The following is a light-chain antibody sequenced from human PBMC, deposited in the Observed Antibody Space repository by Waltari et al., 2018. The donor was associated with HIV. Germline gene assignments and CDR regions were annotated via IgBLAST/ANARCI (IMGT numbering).Light chain of an antibody. J-gene: IGKJ4*01. CDR2: DES. V-gene: IGKV3-11*01. CDR1: QSVGSY. Sequence: EIVLTQSPATLSLSPGERATLSCRASQSVGSYLAWYQQKPGLAPRLLIYDESKRATGIPARFSGSGSGTDFTLTISSLEPEDFAVYYCQQRSNWLTFGGGTKVEIK. CDR3: QQRSNWLT.